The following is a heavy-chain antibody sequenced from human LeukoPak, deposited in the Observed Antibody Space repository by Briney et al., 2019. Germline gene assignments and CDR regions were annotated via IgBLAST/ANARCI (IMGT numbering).Heavy chain of an antibody. V-gene: IGHV1-69*05. D-gene: IGHD1-26*01. CDR2: IIPIFGTA. CDR3: ARDNSVGDYAWWFDP. Sequence: ASVKVSCKASGGTFSSYAISWVRQAPGQGLEWIGGIIPIFGTANYAQKFQGRVTMTRDMSTSTDYMELSSLRSEDTAVYYCARDNSVGDYAWWFDPWGQGTLVTVSS. J-gene: IGHJ5*02. CDR1: GGTFSSYA.